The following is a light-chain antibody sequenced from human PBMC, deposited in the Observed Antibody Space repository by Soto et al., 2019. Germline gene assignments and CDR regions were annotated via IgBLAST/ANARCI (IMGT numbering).Light chain of an antibody. Sequence: EIVLTQSPGTLSLSPGVRATLSCRASQSVSSSYLAWYQQKPGQAPRLLIYATSNRATGIPDRFSGSGSGADFTLTISRLEPEDFAVYYCQQYGNSPVFTFGPGTKVDIK. CDR1: QSVSSSY. CDR2: ATS. CDR3: QQYGNSPVFT. J-gene: IGKJ3*01. V-gene: IGKV3-20*01.